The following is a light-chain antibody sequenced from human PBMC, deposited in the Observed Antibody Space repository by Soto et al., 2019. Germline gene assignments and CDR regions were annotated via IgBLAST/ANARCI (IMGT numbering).Light chain of an antibody. V-gene: IGLV2-23*02. CDR3: CSYAGISVDV. CDR2: AVS. Sequence: QSVLTQPASVSGSPGQSITISCTGTSSDVGSYNLVSWYQQHPGKAPKVMIYAVSKRPSGVSNRFSGSKSGNTASLTISGLQAEDEADYYCCSYAGISVDVFGPGTKVTVL. J-gene: IGLJ1*01. CDR1: SSDVGSYNL.